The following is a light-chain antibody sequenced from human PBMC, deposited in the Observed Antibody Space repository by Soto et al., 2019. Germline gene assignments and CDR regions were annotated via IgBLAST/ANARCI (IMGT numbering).Light chain of an antibody. Sequence: EIVMTQSPATLSVSPGERATLSCRASQSVSNYLAWYQQKPGQAPRLLIYGASSRATGIPDRFSGSGSGTDYTLTISRLEPEDFAVYYCQHYGSSAYTFGQGTTLEIK. CDR3: QHYGSSAYT. V-gene: IGKV3-20*01. J-gene: IGKJ2*01. CDR1: QSVSNY. CDR2: GAS.